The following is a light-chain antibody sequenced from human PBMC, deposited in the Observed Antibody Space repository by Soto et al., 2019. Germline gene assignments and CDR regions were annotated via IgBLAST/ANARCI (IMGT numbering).Light chain of an antibody. CDR1: TSDVGGYDY. Sequence: QSVLTQPASVSGSPGQSITFSCTGTTSDVGGYDYVAWYQQHPGKAPKLMIYDVSSRPSGVSNRFSGSKSGNTASLTISGLQAEDEADYYCSSYLGSSTLSGVFGTGTNVTVL. CDR2: DVS. V-gene: IGLV2-14*01. CDR3: SSYLGSSTLSGV. J-gene: IGLJ1*01.